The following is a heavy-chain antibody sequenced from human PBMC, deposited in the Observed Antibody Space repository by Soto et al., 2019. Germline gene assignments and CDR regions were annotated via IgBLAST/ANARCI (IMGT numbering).Heavy chain of an antibody. CDR1: GFTFSSYS. V-gene: IGHV3-21*01. D-gene: IGHD3-16*01. CDR3: ARLGVWGSPAYYYGMDV. CDR2: ISSSSSYI. Sequence: EVQLVESGGGLVKPGGSLRLSCAASGFTFSSYSMNWVRQAPGKGLEWVSSISSSSSYIYYADSVKGRFTISRDNAKNSLYLQMNRLRAEDTAVYYCARLGVWGSPAYYYGMDVWGQGTTVTVSS. J-gene: IGHJ6*02.